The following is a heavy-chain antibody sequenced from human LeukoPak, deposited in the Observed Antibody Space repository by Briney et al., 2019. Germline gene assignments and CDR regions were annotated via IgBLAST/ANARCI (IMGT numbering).Heavy chain of an antibody. V-gene: IGHV4-39*01. CDR1: GGSISSSSYY. CDR3: ASGLLTYYMDV. CDR2: IYYSGST. D-gene: IGHD2-21*02. J-gene: IGHJ6*03. Sequence: SETLSLTCTVSGGSISSSSYYWGWIRQPPGKGLEWIGSIYYSGSTYYNPSLKSRVTISVDTSKNQFSLKLSSVTAADTAVYYCASGLLTYYMDVWGKGTTVTVSS.